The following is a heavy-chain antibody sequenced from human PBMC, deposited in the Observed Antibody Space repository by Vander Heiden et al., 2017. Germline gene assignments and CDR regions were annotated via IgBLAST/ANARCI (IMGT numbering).Heavy chain of an antibody. V-gene: IGHV3-9*01. D-gene: IGHD5-18*01. Sequence: EVQLVESGGGLVQPGRSLTLSCAASGLTFADYAMHWVRQAPGKGLEWVSGISWNSGSIGYADSVKGRFTISRDNAKNSLYLQMNSLRAEDTALYYCAKDMARGYSYGQFDYWGHGTLVTVSS. CDR1: GLTFADYA. J-gene: IGHJ4*01. CDR2: ISWNSGSI. CDR3: AKDMARGYSYGQFDY.